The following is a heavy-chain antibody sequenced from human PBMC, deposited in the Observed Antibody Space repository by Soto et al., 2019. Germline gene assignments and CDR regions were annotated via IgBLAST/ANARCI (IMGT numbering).Heavy chain of an antibody. Sequence: GGSLRLSCAASGFTLSDNYMSWIRQAPGKGLEWIGYSSNSGSFTRYADSVKGRFPISRANAKSSLYLQLSSLRGEDTATYYCGNTGDNYNLRFYWGQGTPGTVSS. J-gene: IGHJ4*02. CDR3: GNTGDNYNLRFY. CDR2: SSNSGSFT. D-gene: IGHD1-1*01. V-gene: IGHV3-11*06. CDR1: GFTLSDNY.